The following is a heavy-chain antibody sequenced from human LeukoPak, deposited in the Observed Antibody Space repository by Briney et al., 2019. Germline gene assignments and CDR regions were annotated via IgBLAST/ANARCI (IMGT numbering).Heavy chain of an antibody. V-gene: IGHV1-46*01. CDR2: INPSGGST. D-gene: IGHD3-22*01. CDR3: ARPAGGSGSSGYRYNYFDY. J-gene: IGHJ4*02. Sequence: ASVKVSCKASGYTFTSYDINWVRLAPGQGLEWMGIINPSGGSTSYAQKFQGRVTMTRDMSTSTVYMELSSLRSEDTAVYYCARPAGGSGSSGYRYNYFDYWGQGTLVTVSS. CDR1: GYTFTSYD.